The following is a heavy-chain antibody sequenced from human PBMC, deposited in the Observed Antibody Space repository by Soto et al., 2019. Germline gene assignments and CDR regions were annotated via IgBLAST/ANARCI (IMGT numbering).Heavy chain of an antibody. CDR3: ARHGMDYYDSSGYYYSPYYFDY. V-gene: IGHV4-28*01. CDR2: IYYSGTT. Sequence: SETLSLTCAVSGYSISSSNWWGWIRQPPGKGLEWIGYIYYSGTTYYNPSLKSRVTISVDTSKNQFSLKLSSVTSADTAVYYCARHGMDYYDSSGYYYSPYYFDYWGQGTLVTVS. D-gene: IGHD3-22*01. CDR1: GYSISSSNW. J-gene: IGHJ4*02.